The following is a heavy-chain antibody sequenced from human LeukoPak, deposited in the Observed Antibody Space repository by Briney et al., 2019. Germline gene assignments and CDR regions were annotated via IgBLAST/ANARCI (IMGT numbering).Heavy chain of an antibody. CDR3: ARVGSGIADY. CDR1: GYTFTGYY. CDR2: MNPNSGNT. V-gene: IGHV1-8*02. D-gene: IGHD6-13*01. Sequence: GASVKVSCKASGYTFTGYYMHWVRQATGQGLEWMGWMNPNSGNTGYAQKFQGRVTMTRNTSISTAYMELSSLRSEDTAVYYCARVGSGIADYWGQGTLVTVSS. J-gene: IGHJ4*02.